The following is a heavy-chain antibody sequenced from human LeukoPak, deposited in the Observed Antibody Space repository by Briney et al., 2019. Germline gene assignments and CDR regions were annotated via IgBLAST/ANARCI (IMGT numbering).Heavy chain of an antibody. CDR2: IYYSGST. D-gene: IGHD3-10*01. CDR3: ARGGVNYKIAGP. J-gene: IGHJ5*02. CDR1: GGSNTSYY. Sequence: PSETLSLTCTVSGGSNTSYYWSWIRQPPGKGLEWIGYIYYSGSTNYNPSLKSRVTISVDTSKNQFSLKLSSVTAADTAVYYCARGGVNYKIAGPWGQGALVTVSS. V-gene: IGHV4-59*01.